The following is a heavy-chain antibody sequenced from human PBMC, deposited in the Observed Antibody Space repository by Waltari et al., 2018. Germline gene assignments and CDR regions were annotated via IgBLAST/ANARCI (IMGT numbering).Heavy chain of an antibody. J-gene: IGHJ2*01. Sequence: KPTQTLTLTCTLSGFSLTTSGVGVGWIRQPPGKALEWLALIYWNDDKRYSPSLKSRLTITKDTSKNQVVLTMTNMDPVDTATYYCAHTPVVPVTRGGIPLWFGELTNWYCDLWGRGTLVTVSS. D-gene: IGHD3-10*01. CDR2: IYWNDDK. CDR3: AHTPVVPVTRGGIPLWFGELTNWYCDL. CDR1: GFSLTTSGVG. V-gene: IGHV2-5*01.